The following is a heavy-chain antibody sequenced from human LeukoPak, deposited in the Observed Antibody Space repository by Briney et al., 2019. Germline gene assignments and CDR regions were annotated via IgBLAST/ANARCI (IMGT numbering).Heavy chain of an antibody. D-gene: IGHD5-24*01. Sequence: GSSVKVSCKASGGTFSSYAISWVRQAPGQGLEWMGRIIPILGIANYAQKFQGRVTITADKSTSTAYMELSSLRSEDTAVYYCARQTQPGYSRRDYYYYMDVWGKGTTVTVSS. CDR1: GGTFSSYA. CDR3: ARQTQPGYSRRDYYYYMDV. J-gene: IGHJ6*03. CDR2: IIPILGIA. V-gene: IGHV1-69*04.